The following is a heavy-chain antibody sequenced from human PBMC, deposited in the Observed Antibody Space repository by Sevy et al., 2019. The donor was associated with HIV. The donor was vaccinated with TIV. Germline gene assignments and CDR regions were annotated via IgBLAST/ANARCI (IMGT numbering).Heavy chain of an antibody. D-gene: IGHD2-8*01. CDR1: GLTFTSYA. CDR3: TRNGGAFDNGFDP. V-gene: IGHV3-48*03. J-gene: IGHJ5*02. Sequence: GGSLRVSCAASGLTFTSYAMNWVRQAPGKGLEWVSKISSSGSSIYYADSVKGRFTISRDNAKNSLNLQMNSLRAEDTAVYYCTRNGGAFDNGFDPWGQGTLVTVSS. CDR2: ISSSGSSI.